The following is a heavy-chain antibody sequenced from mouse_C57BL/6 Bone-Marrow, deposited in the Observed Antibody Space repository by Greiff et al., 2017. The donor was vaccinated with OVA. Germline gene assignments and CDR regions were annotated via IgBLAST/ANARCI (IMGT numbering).Heavy chain of an antibody. V-gene: IGHV1-78*01. CDR2: IYPRDGST. CDR1: GYTFTDHT. Sequence: VQLQQSDAELVKPGASVKISCKVSGYTFTDHTIHWMKQRHEQGLEWIGYIYPRDGSTKYNEKFKGKATLTADKSSSTAYMQLNSLTSEDSAVYFCARKPYYTKGYFDVWGTGTTVTVSS. D-gene: IGHD1-1*01. CDR3: ARKPYYTKGYFDV. J-gene: IGHJ1*03.